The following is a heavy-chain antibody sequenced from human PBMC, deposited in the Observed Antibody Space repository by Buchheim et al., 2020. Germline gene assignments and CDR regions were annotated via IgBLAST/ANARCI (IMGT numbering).Heavy chain of an antibody. CDR2: ISYDGSNK. CDR3: AKVSLPYSSSGRLDY. CDR1: GFTFSSYG. D-gene: IGHD6-6*01. V-gene: IGHV3-30*18. Sequence: QVQLVESGGGVVQPGRSLRLSCAASGFTFSSYGMHWVRQAPGKGLEWVAVISYDGSNKYYADSVKGRFTISRDNSKNKLYLQMNSLRAEDTAVYYCAKVSLPYSSSGRLDYWGQGTL. J-gene: IGHJ4*02.